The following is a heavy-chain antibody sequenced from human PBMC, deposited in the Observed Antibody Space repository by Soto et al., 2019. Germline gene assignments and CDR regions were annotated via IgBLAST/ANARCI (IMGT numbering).Heavy chain of an antibody. D-gene: IGHD3-22*01. V-gene: IGHV4-4*02. Sequence: SETLSLTCVVSGNSISTTNWWSWVRQSPGKGLEWIGEIYHSGSTNYNPSLKSRVTISVDKSKNQFSLKLSSVTAADTAVYYCARDVGYHYDGSPSGQFDFWGQGTLVTVS. CDR2: IYHSGST. CDR3: ARDVGYHYDGSPSGQFDF. J-gene: IGHJ4*02. CDR1: GNSISTTNW.